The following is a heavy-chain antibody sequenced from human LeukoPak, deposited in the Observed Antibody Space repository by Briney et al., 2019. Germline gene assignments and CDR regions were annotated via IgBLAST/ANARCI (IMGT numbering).Heavy chain of an antibody. CDR3: ARAPGYSYGCSLDY. CDR1: GFTFSSYE. V-gene: IGHV3-48*03. CDR2: ISSSGNTI. Sequence: GGSLRLSCAASGFTFSSYEMNWVRQAPGKGLEWVPYISSSGNTISYADSVKGRFTISRDNAKNSLYLQMNSLRAEDTAVYYCARAPGYSYGCSLDYWGQGTLVTVSS. D-gene: IGHD5-18*01. J-gene: IGHJ4*02.